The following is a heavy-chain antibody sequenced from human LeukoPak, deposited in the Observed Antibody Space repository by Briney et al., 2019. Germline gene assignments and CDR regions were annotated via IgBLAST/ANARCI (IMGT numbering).Heavy chain of an antibody. D-gene: IGHD4-17*01. CDR3: ARDLVTVTKGFDI. CDR1: GDSFSSHY. V-gene: IGHV4-59*11. CDR2: ISYRGST. J-gene: IGHJ3*02. Sequence: SETLSLTCTVSGDSFSSHYWTWIRQPPGKGLEWIGYISYRGSTNYNPSLKSRVTISIDTSKNQFSLKLSSVTAADTAVYYCARDLVTVTKGFDIWGQGTMVSVSS.